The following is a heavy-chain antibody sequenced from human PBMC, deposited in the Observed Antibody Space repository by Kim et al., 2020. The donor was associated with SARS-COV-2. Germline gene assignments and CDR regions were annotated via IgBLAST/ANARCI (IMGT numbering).Heavy chain of an antibody. CDR2: ISSSSSYI. J-gene: IGHJ4*02. CDR3: ASLILTGYQEENYFDY. D-gene: IGHD3-9*01. CDR1: GFTFSSYS. V-gene: IGHV3-21*01. Sequence: GGSLRLSCAASGFTFSSYSMNWVRQAPGKGLEWVSSISSSSSYIYYADSVKGRFTISRDNAKNSLYLQMNSLRAEDTAVYYCASLILTGYQEENYFDYWGQGTLVTVSS.